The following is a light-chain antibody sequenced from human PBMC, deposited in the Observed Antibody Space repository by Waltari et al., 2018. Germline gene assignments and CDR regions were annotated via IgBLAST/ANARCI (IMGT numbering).Light chain of an antibody. Sequence: QSALTQPASLPGSPGQSITISSTGTSRNVGTNNLVPWYQQHPGQAPKVVIYEGSERPSGISNRFSGSKSGITASLTISGLQPEDEADYYCCSYAGSGTFVVFGGGTKLTVL. CDR1: SRNVGTNNL. CDR3: CSYAGSGTFVV. V-gene: IGLV2-23*03. J-gene: IGLJ2*01. CDR2: EGS.